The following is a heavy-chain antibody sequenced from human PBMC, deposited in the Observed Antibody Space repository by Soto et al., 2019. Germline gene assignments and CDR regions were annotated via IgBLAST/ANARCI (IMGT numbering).Heavy chain of an antibody. J-gene: IGHJ3*02. V-gene: IGHV3-48*01. CDR3: ARAMVRGVITKRASAFDI. CDR1: GFTFSSYS. Sequence: PGGSLRLSCAASGFTFSSYSMNWVRQAPGKGLEWVSYISSSSSTIYYADSVKGRFTISRDNAKNSLYLQMNSLRAEDTAVYYCARAMVRGVITKRASAFDIWGQGTMVTVSS. D-gene: IGHD3-10*01. CDR2: ISSSSSTI.